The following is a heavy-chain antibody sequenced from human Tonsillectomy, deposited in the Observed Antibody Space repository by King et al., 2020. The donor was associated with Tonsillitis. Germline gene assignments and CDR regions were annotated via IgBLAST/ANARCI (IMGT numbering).Heavy chain of an antibody. Sequence: VQLVESGGGLVQPGGSLRLSCAASGFTFNTYWMSWVRQAPGEGLEWVAHIKQDGSEKYYVDSVKGRFTISRDNAKNSLYLQMNSLRLDDTAVYYCASGGWHDYWGQGTLVTVSS. V-gene: IGHV3-7*03. D-gene: IGHD6-19*01. J-gene: IGHJ4*02. CDR3: ASGGWHDY. CDR2: IKQDGSEK. CDR1: GFTFNTYW.